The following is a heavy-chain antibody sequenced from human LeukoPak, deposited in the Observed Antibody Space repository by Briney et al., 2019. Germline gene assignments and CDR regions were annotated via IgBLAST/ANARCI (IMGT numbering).Heavy chain of an antibody. CDR1: GYTFTGYY. Sequence: ASVKVSCKASGYTFTGYYMHWVRQAPGQGLEWMGWINPNSGGTNYAQKFQGRVTMTRDTSINTAYMELSRLRSDDTAVYYCAKGHGWEASYYYYYMDVWGKGTTVTISS. D-gene: IGHD1-26*01. J-gene: IGHJ6*03. V-gene: IGHV1-2*02. CDR3: AKGHGWEASYYYYYMDV. CDR2: INPNSGGT.